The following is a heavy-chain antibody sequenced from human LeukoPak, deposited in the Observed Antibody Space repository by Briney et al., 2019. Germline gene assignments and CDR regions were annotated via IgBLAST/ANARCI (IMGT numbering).Heavy chain of an antibody. CDR1: GFTFSNFG. J-gene: IGHJ2*01. D-gene: IGHD2-2*01. Sequence: GGSLRLSCAASGFTFSNFGMHWVRQAPGKGLEWVAFIRYDGSNKYYEDSLKGRFTTSRDNSKNTVYLPVSSLKAEDTAMYYCAKDPARYCSSSSCLNWYFDLWGRGTLVTVSS. V-gene: IGHV3-30*02. CDR3: AKDPARYCSSSSCLNWYFDL. CDR2: IRYDGSNK.